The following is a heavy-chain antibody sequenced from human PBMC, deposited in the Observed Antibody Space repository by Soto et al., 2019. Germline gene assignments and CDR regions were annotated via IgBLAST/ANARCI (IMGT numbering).Heavy chain of an antibody. D-gene: IGHD2-2*01. Sequence: QAQLVESGGGVVQPGRSLRLSCAASGFTFNGYGMHWVRQAPGKGLEWVAVIWYDGRKTYYADSVKGRFTASRDNSKDILYLQMNDLRVEDTAVYYCARGHEGEYQPRGFDHWVQGNLVTVSS. CDR3: ARGHEGEYQPRGFDH. CDR2: IWYDGRKT. J-gene: IGHJ5*02. V-gene: IGHV3-33*01. CDR1: GFTFNGYG.